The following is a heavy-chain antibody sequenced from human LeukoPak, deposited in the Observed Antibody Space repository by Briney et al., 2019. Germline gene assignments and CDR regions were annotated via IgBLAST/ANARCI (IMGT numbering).Heavy chain of an antibody. Sequence: PGGSLRLSCAASGFTFSSYWMSWVRQAPGKGLEWVANIKPDGSDKYYVDSVKGRFTISRDNSKNTLYLQMNSLRAEDTAVYYCAKDTVVAVADPRRYGMDVWGQGTTVTVSS. CDR3: AKDTVVAVADPRRYGMDV. D-gene: IGHD2-15*01. V-gene: IGHV3-7*05. CDR2: IKPDGSDK. CDR1: GFTFSSYW. J-gene: IGHJ6*02.